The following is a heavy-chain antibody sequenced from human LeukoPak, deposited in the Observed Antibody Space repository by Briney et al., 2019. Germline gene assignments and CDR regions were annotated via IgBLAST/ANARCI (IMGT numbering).Heavy chain of an antibody. J-gene: IGHJ3*02. CDR3: ASTLHDAFDI. CDR2: IYHSGST. Sequence: SQTLSLTCAVSGGSISSGGYSWSWIRQPPGKGLEWIGYIYHSGSTYYNPSLKSRVTISVDTSKNQFSLKLSSVTAADTAVYYCASTLHDAFDIWGQGTMVTVSS. V-gene: IGHV4-30-2*01. CDR1: GGSISSGGYS.